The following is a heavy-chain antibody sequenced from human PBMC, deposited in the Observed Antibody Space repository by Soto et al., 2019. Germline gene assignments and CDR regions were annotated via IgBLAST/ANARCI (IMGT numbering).Heavy chain of an antibody. V-gene: IGHV3-64D*06. J-gene: IGHJ6*02. CDR2: LSSNGIGT. Sequence: XGSLILSCSGSGYTVSSFGMHWVRQAPGKGLEHVSTLSSNGIGTYYADSVKGRFTFSRDTSKNTLYLQMSSLRTEDTAVYYCVKDMGQAAVGIRYPYGLDVWGLGTTVTVSS. CDR3: VKDMGQAAVGIRYPYGLDV. CDR1: GYTVSSFG. D-gene: IGHD6-13*01.